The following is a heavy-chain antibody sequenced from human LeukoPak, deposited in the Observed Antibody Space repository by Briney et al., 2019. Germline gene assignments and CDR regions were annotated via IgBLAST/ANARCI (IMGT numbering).Heavy chain of an antibody. CDR3: AKGGEAYCGGDCSHDY. CDR2: IGSSAGTT. CDR1: GFTFSSYA. D-gene: IGHD2-21*02. Sequence: GGSLRLSCAASGFTFSSYAMAWVRQAPGKGLEWVSTIGSSAGTTLYADSVKGRFTISRDNSKNTLYLQMNSLRAEDTAVYYCAKGGEAYCGGDCSHDYWGQGTLVTVSS. J-gene: IGHJ4*02. V-gene: IGHV3-23*01.